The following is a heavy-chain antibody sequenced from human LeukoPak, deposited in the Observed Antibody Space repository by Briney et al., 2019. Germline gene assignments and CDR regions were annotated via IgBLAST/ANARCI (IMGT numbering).Heavy chain of an antibody. CDR3: ARAYSSGWPFDY. D-gene: IGHD6-19*01. CDR1: GFTVSSNY. V-gene: IGHV3-66*01. Sequence: GGSLRLSCAAFGFTVSSNYMSWVRQAPGKGLEWVSVIYSGGSTYYADSVKGRFTISRDNSKNTPYLQMNSLRAEDTAVYYCARAYSSGWPFDYWGQGTLVTVSS. J-gene: IGHJ4*02. CDR2: IYSGGST.